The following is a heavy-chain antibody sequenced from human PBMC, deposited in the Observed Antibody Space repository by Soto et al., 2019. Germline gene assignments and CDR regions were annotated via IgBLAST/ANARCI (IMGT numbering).Heavy chain of an antibody. Sequence: GGSLRLSCAASGFTFSSYAMSWVRQAPGKGLEWVSAISGSGGSTYYADSVKGRFTISRDNSKNTLYLQMNSLRAEDTAVYYCAKGIGYAYCGGDCYDAFDIWGQGTMVTVSS. V-gene: IGHV3-23*01. CDR1: GFTFSSYA. CDR3: AKGIGYAYCGGDCYDAFDI. CDR2: ISGSGGST. J-gene: IGHJ3*02. D-gene: IGHD2-21*02.